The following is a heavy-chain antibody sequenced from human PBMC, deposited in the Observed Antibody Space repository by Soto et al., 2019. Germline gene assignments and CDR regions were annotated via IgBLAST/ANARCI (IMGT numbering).Heavy chain of an antibody. D-gene: IGHD3-3*01. Sequence: ASVKVSCKASGYTFSSYGISWVRQAPGQGLEWMGWISAYNGNTKNAQNLQGRVTLTTDTSTSTAYMELRSLRYDDTAVYFCARGADFWSGYRWLDPWGQGTLVTVYS. J-gene: IGHJ5*02. CDR3: ARGADFWSGYRWLDP. CDR2: ISAYNGNT. V-gene: IGHV1-18*01. CDR1: GYTFSSYG.